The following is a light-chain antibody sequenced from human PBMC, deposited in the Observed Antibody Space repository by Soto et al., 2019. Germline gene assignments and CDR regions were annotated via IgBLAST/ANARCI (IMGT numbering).Light chain of an antibody. J-gene: IGKJ5*01. CDR3: QQYAAGSPIT. V-gene: IGKV3-20*01. Sequence: EIVLTQSPGTLSLSPGEIATLSFSASQSVSSSLAWYQQKTGQAPRLLISGASNRATGIPDRFSGSGSGTDFTLTISRLEPEDFALYHCQQYAAGSPITFGQGTRLEIK. CDR1: QSVSSS. CDR2: GAS.